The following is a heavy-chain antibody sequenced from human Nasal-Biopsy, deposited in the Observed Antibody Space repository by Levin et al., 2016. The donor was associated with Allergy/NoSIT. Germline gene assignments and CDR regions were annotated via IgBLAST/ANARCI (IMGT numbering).Heavy chain of an antibody. V-gene: IGHV3-21*01. J-gene: IGHJ4*02. CDR2: ISAGSNYI. Sequence: GESLKISCAASGFTFRNYGMHWVRQAPGKGLEWVSSISAGSNYIYYADSVKGRFTISRDNAKNSLYLQMNSLRVEDTAVFYCVRGGDLEYFDHWGQGTLVSVSS. CDR1: GFTFRNYG. CDR3: VRGGDLEYFDH. D-gene: IGHD2/OR15-2a*01.